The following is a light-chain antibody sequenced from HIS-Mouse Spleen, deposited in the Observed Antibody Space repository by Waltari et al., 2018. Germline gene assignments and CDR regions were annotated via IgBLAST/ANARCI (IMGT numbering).Light chain of an antibody. CDR1: RSDVGGSNY. CDR3: CSYAGSYTWV. V-gene: IGLV2-11*01. CDR2: DVS. Sequence: QSALTQPRSVSGSPGQSVTISCTGTRSDVGGSNYFSWYQQHPGKAPKLMIYDVSKRPSGVPDRFSGSKSGNTASLTISRLQAEDEADYYCCSYAGSYTWVFGGGTKLTVL. J-gene: IGLJ3*02.